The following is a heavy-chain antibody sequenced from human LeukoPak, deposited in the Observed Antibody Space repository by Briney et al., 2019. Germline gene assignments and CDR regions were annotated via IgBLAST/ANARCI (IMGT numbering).Heavy chain of an antibody. V-gene: IGHV4-38-2*01. D-gene: IGHD3-22*01. J-gene: IGHJ5*02. CDR1: GYTMSTGFF. CDR3: ARSGSDYYDSSGYYNWFDP. Sequence: KPSGTLSLTCAVSGYTMSTGFFWGWVRPPPGGGLGGVGSIYHSGNTYYNPSLKSRVTISVDTSKNQFSLKLTSVTAADTAVYYCARSGSDYYDSSGYYNWFDPWGQGTLVTVSS. CDR2: IYHSGNT.